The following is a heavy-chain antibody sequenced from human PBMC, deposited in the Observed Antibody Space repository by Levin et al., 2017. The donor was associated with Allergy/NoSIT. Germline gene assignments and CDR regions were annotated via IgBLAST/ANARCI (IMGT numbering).Heavy chain of an antibody. J-gene: IGHJ5*02. Sequence: SETLSLTCTVSGGSISSSSYYWGWIRQPPGTGLEWIGSIYYSGSTYYNPSLKSRVTISVDTSKNQFSLKLSSVTAADTAVYYCASGGQYYDFWSGYYNEGWFDPWGQGTLVTVSS. V-gene: IGHV4-39*01. CDR1: GGSISSSSYY. CDR2: IYYSGST. D-gene: IGHD3-3*01. CDR3: ASGGQYYDFWSGYYNEGWFDP.